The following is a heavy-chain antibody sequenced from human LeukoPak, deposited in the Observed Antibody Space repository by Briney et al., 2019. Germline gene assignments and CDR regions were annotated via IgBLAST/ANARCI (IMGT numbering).Heavy chain of an antibody. CDR1: GGSISSTTYY. CDR3: ARDGMWFGEFRFDY. D-gene: IGHD3-10*01. J-gene: IGHJ4*02. V-gene: IGHV4-39*07. CDR2: IYFSGST. Sequence: SETLSLTCTVSGGSISSTTYYWGWIRQPPGKGLEWIGSIYFSGSTYYNPSLKSRVTISVDTSKNQFSLKLSSVTDADPAVYYCARDGMWFGEFRFDYWGQGTLVTVSS.